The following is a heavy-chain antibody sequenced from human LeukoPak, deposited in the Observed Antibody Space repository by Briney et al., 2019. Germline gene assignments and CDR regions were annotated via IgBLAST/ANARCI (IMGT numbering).Heavy chain of an antibody. J-gene: IGHJ4*02. D-gene: IGHD6-13*01. CDR2: IYSGGST. CDR1: GFTFSSYA. Sequence: GGSLRLSCAASGFTFSSYAMSWVRQAPGKGLEWVSVIYSGGSTYYADSVKGRFTISRDNSKNTLYLQMNSLRAEDTAVYYCARDPRWWGQGTLVTVSS. CDR3: ARDPRW. V-gene: IGHV3-66*01.